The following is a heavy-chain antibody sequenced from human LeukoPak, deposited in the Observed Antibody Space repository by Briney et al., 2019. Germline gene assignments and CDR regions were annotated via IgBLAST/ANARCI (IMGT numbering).Heavy chain of an antibody. CDR3: ARYTHDYGDHEFGY. Sequence: NPSETLSLTCSVSGGSISSYYWSWIRQPPGKGLEWIGYIYYSGSTNYNPSLKSRVTISIDTSKNQFSLKLRSVTAADTAVYFCARYTHDYGDHEFGYWGQGTLVTVSS. J-gene: IGHJ4*02. CDR2: IYYSGST. V-gene: IGHV4-59*08. D-gene: IGHD4-17*01. CDR1: GGSISSYY.